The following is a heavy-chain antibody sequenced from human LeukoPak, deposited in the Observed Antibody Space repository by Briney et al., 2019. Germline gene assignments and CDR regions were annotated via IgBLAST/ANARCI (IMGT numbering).Heavy chain of an antibody. CDR2: IYTDHI. CDR1: GDSISSCC. V-gene: IGHV4-4*07. J-gene: IGHJ4*02. Sequence: SETLSLTCTVSGDSISSCCWSWIRQSAGEGLEWIGRIYTDHIIYNPSLKSRVTISVDRSKNQLSLWLSSVTAADTAVYYCARGFDGSGTFYFDFWGQGTLVTVSS. D-gene: IGHD3-22*01. CDR3: ARGFDGSGTFYFDF.